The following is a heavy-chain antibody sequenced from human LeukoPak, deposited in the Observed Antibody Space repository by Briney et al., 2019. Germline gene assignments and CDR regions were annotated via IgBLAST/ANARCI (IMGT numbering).Heavy chain of an antibody. D-gene: IGHD2-8*01. CDR1: GGSISSSLHY. J-gene: IGHJ3*02. Sequence: PSETLSLTCTVSGGSISSSLHYWGWIRQPPGKGLEWIGRIYSSGSTNYNPSLKSRVTISIDTSKNQFSLKLSSVTAADTAVYCCARALRGIVLIVYRDAFYIWGQGTMVTVSS. CDR2: IYSSGST. V-gene: IGHV4-39*07. CDR3: ARALRGIVLIVYRDAFYI.